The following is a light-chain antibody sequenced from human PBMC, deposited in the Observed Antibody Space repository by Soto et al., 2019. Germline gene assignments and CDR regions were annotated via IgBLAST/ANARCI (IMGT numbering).Light chain of an antibody. CDR1: SSNIGSNY. V-gene: IGLV1-47*01. Sequence: QSVLTQPPSASGTPGQRVTISCSGSSSNIGSNYVYWYQQLPGTAPKLLIYRNNQRPSGVPDRFSGSKSGTSASLAISGLRSEDEDDYYCAAWDDSLSKVFGGGTKLTVL. CDR3: AAWDDSLSKV. CDR2: RNN. J-gene: IGLJ2*01.